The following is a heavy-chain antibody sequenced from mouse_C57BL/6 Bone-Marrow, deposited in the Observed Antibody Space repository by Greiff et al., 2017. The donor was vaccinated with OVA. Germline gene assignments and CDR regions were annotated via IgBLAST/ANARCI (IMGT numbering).Heavy chain of an antibody. V-gene: IGHV1-15*01. Sequence: QVQLKQSGAELVRPGASVTLSCKASGYTFTDYEMHWVKQTPVHGLEWIGAIDPETGGTAYNQKFKGKAILTADKSSSTAYMELRGVTSEDSAVYYCTRKDYWGQGTTLTVSS. J-gene: IGHJ2*01. CDR1: GYTFTDYE. CDR2: IDPETGGT. CDR3: TRKDY.